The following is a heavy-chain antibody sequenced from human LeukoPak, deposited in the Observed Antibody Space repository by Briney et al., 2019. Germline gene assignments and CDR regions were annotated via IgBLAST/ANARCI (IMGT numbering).Heavy chain of an antibody. J-gene: IGHJ4*02. CDR2: ISGSGGST. V-gene: IGHV3-23*01. D-gene: IGHD1-26*01. CDR1: GFTVSSNY. CDR3: TKDRRIVGATNFDY. Sequence: LPGGSLRLSCAASGFTVSSNYMSWVRQAPGRGLEWVSAISGSGGSTYYADSVKGRFTISRDNSKNTLYLQMNSLRAEDTAVYYCTKDRRIVGATNFDYWGQGTLVTVSS.